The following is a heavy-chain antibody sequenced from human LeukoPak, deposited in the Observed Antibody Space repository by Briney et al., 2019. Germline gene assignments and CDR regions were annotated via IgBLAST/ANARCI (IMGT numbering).Heavy chain of an antibody. CDR1: GFTFRSYA. Sequence: GGSLRLSCAASGFTFRSYAMHWVRQAPGKGLEWVAVVSYDGSDKYYADSVKGRFTISGDNSKNTLYLQINSLRVEDTAVYYCARARSLAVVTSGYLDCWGQGTLVTVSS. CDR2: VSYDGSDK. CDR3: ARARSLAVVTSGYLDC. V-gene: IGHV3-30*04. J-gene: IGHJ4*02. D-gene: IGHD6-19*01.